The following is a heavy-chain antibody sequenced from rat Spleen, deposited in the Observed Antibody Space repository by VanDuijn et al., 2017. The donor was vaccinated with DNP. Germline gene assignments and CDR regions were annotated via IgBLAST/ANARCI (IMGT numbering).Heavy chain of an antibody. CDR3: ATRYNNFFDY. CDR2: ISTGGGNT. Sequence: EVQLVESGGGLVQPGRSMTVSCAASGFSFSDYGMAWVHQAPTKGLEWVASISTGGGNTYYRDSVKGRLTISRDNAKNTLYLQMDSLRSEDTATYYCATRYNNFFDYWGQGVMVTVSS. CDR1: GFSFSDYG. J-gene: IGHJ2*01. D-gene: IGHD1-10*01. V-gene: IGHV5S13*01.